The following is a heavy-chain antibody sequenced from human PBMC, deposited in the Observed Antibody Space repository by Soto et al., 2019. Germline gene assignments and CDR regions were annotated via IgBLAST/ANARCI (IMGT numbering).Heavy chain of an antibody. CDR3: ARVPYYDFWSGPNWFDT. CDR1: CYTFTSYG. Sequence: ASVKVSCKSSCYTFTSYGISLFRQSPGQWLEWMGWISAYNGNTNYAQKLQGRVTMTTDTSTSTAYMELRSLRSDDTAVYYCARVPYYDFWSGPNWFDTWGQGTLVTVSS. J-gene: IGHJ5*02. D-gene: IGHD3-3*01. V-gene: IGHV1-18*01. CDR2: ISAYNGNT.